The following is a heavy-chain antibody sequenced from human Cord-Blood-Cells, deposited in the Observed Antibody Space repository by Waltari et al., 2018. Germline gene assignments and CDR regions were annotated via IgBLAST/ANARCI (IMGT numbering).Heavy chain of an antibody. V-gene: IGHV3-7*01. Sequence: SAEVLPEHRGSLRPSCVSPPSPFSRFRDSWVRQAPGKGLEWVANIKQDGSEKYYVDSVKGRFTISRDNAKNSLYLQMNSLRAEDRAVYYCANLNGFDYWGQGTLVTVSS. CDR1: PSPFSRFR. J-gene: IGHJ4*02. CDR2: IKQDGSEK. CDR3: ANLNGFDY.